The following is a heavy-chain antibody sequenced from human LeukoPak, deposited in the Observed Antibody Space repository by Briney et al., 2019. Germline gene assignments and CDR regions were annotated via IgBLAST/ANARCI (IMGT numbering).Heavy chain of an antibody. J-gene: IGHJ4*02. CDR1: GCTFTSYA. V-gene: IGHV1-3*01. D-gene: IGHD6-19*01. CDR2: INAGNGNT. Sequence: ASVKVSCKASGCTFTSYAMHWVRQAPGQRLEWMGWINAGNGNTKYSQKFQGRVTITRDTSASTAYMELSSLRSEDTAVYYCARDANPPGYASGWYYFDYWGQGTLVTVSS. CDR3: ARDANPPGYASGWYYFDY.